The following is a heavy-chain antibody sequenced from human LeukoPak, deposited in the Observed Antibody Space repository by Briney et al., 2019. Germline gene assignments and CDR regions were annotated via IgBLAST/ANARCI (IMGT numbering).Heavy chain of an antibody. CDR1: GFTFSIYA. V-gene: IGHV3-23*01. CDR2: ISGSGGTT. J-gene: IGHJ4*02. CDR3: AKGANYSPDY. Sequence: GGSLRLSCAASGFTFSIYAMSWVRQAPGKGLAGVSAISGSGGTTYYADSVKGRFSISRDNSKNTLYLQMNRLRAEDTAVYYCAKGANYSPDYWGQGTLVTVSS. D-gene: IGHD5-24*01.